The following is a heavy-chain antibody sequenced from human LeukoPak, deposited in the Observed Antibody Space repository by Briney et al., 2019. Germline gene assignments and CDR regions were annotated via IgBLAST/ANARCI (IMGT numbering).Heavy chain of an antibody. CDR2: IYYSGST. CDR3: ARDPGEIAVAGTGYFDY. V-gene: IGHV4-39*07. Sequence: SETLSLTCTVSGGSISSSSYYWGWIRQPPGKGLEWIGTIYYSGSTNYNPSLKSRVTISVDTSKNQFSLKLSSVTAADTAVYYCARDPGEIAVAGTGYFDYWGQGTLVTVSS. CDR1: GGSISSSSYY. D-gene: IGHD6-19*01. J-gene: IGHJ4*02.